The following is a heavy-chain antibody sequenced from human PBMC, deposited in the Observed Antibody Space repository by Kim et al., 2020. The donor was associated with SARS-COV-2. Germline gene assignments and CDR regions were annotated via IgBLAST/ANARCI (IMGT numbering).Heavy chain of an antibody. D-gene: IGHD6-19*01. V-gene: IGHV4-39*01. CDR3: ARHGSLSSGWDP. J-gene: IGHJ5*02. Sequence: SNPSVKSRVTISVDTSKNKFSWKLTTVTAADTAVYYWARHGSLSSGWDPWGQGTLVTISS.